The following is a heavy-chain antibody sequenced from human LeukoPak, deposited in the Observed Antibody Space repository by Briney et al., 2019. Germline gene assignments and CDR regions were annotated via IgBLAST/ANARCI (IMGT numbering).Heavy chain of an antibody. CDR3: ASHGSGSTLYYYYMDV. CDR1: GFTFSSYS. V-gene: IGHV3-21*04. Sequence: GGSLRLSCAASGFTFSSYSMNWVRQAPGKGLEWVSSINSSSGYIYYADSVKGRFTISRDNSKNTLYLQMNSLRAEDTAVYYCASHGSGSTLYYYYMDVWGKGTTVTVSS. D-gene: IGHD3-10*01. CDR2: INSSSGYI. J-gene: IGHJ6*03.